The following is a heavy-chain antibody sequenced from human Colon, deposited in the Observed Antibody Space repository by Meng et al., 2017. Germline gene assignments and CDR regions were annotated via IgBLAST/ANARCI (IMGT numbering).Heavy chain of an antibody. Sequence: GESLKISCTASGYSFTGHWVAWVRQMPGKVLEWLGIIYPGDSDTRYSPSFQGQVTISADNSASTVYLHSRSLKTSDTAMYYYAGRSKSAPVGLDIWGQGT. D-gene: IGHD1-26*01. CDR3: AGRSKSAPVGLDI. V-gene: IGHV5-51*01. CDR1: GYSFTGHW. CDR2: IYPGDSDT. J-gene: IGHJ3*02.